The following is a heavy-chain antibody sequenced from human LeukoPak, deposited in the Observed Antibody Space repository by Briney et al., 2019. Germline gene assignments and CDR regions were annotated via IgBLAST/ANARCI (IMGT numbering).Heavy chain of an antibody. CDR1: GDSISSSSYY. CDR3: ARHSRSAYSGYENAFDI. Sequence: SETLSLTCTVSGDSISSSSYYWDWIRQPPGKGLEWIGKVYYSTNTYYNPSLKSRVTISVDTSKNQFSLKLSSVTAADTAIYYCARHSRSAYSGYENAFDIWGQGTVVTASS. V-gene: IGHV4-39*01. D-gene: IGHD5-12*01. CDR2: VYYSTNT. J-gene: IGHJ3*02.